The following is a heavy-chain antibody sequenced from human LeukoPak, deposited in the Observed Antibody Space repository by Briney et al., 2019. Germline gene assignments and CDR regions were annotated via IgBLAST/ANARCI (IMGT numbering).Heavy chain of an antibody. D-gene: IGHD1-26*01. Sequence: PSETLSLTCAVSGYSISSGYYWGWIRQPPGKGLEWVGSIYHSGSTYYNPSLKSRVTISVDTSKNQFSLKLSSVTAADTAVYYCAREGGSYAFDTWGQGTMVTVAS. CDR2: IYHSGST. V-gene: IGHV4-38-2*01. CDR3: AREGGSYAFDT. J-gene: IGHJ3*02. CDR1: GYSISSGYY.